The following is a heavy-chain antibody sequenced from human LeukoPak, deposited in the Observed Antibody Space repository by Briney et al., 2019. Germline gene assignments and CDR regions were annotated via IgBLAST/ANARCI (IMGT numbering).Heavy chain of an antibody. V-gene: IGHV1-18*01. J-gene: IGHJ6*02. CDR3: ARGLGGSSSWAPPSEGYYGMDV. D-gene: IGHD6-13*01. Sequence: ASVKVSCKASGYTFTSYGISWVRQAPGQGLEWMGWISAYNGNTNYAQKLQGRVTMTTDTSTSTAYMELRSLRSDDTAVYYCARGLGGSSSWAPPSEGYYGMDVWGQGTTVTVSS. CDR1: GYTFTSYG. CDR2: ISAYNGNT.